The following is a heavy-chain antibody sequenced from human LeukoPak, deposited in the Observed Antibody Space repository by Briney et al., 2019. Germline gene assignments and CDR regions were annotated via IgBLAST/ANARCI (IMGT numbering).Heavy chain of an antibody. CDR2: ISWNSGSI. CDR1: GFTFSSYW. J-gene: IGHJ4*02. CDR3: AKEQSGSYLD. D-gene: IGHD1-26*01. V-gene: IGHV3-9*03. Sequence: GGSLRLSCAASGFTFSSYWMHWVRQAPGKGLEWVSGISWNSGSIGYADSVKGRFTISRDNAKNSLYLQMNSLRAEDMALYYCAKEQSGSYLDWGQGTLVTVSS.